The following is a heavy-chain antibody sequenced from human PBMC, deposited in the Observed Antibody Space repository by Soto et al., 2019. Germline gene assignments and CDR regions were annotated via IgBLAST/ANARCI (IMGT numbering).Heavy chain of an antibody. CDR3: AGGGDTPPLNKCNWFDP. V-gene: IGHV4-34*02. D-gene: IGHD2-15*01. CDR2: IDHTRAA. J-gene: IGHJ5*02. Sequence: QVQLQQWGAGLLKPSETLSLTCAVHGGSFTDYTWSWIRQPPGKGLEWIGEIDHTRAAFYSPSLVSRVTLSLSRSQKQFSVILTAVTASHTAMYFCAGGGDTPPLNKCNWFDPWGQGTLVSVSS. CDR1: GGSFTDYT.